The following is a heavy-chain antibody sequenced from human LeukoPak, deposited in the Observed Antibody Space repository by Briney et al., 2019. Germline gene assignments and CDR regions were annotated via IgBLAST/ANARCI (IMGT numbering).Heavy chain of an antibody. CDR1: GVSISSYS. CDR2: IFTSGST. Sequence: SETLSLTCTVSGVSISSYSWTWIRQPAGKGLEWIGRIFTSGSTNYNPSLKSRVTISVDTSENQFPLKLSSVTAADTAVYYCSSSGGNSGESFDYWGQGTMVSVSS. J-gene: IGHJ4*02. CDR3: SSSGGNSGESFDY. D-gene: IGHD4-23*01. V-gene: IGHV4-4*07.